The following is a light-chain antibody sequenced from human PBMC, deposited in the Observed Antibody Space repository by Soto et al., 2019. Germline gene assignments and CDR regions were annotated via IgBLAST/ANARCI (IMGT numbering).Light chain of an antibody. CDR2: EGS. CDR1: SSDVGSYNL. J-gene: IGLJ1*01. Sequence: QSALTQPASVSGSPGQSITISCTGTSSDVGSYNLVSWYQQHPGKAPKLMIYEGSKRPSGVSNRFSGSKSGNTASLTISGLQAEVEADYYCCSYAGSSTHYVSVTGTKVTVL. CDR3: CSYAGSSTHYV. V-gene: IGLV2-23*01.